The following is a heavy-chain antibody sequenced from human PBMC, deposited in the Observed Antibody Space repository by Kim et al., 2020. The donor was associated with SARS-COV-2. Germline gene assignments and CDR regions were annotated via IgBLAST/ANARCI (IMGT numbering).Heavy chain of an antibody. Sequence: SETLSLTCTVSGGSISSGGYYWSWIRQHPGKGLEWIGYIYYSGSTYYNPSLKSRVTISVDTSKNQFSLKLSSVTAADTAVYYCARAHNDYGDYFLDYWGQGTLVTVSS. CDR2: IYYSGST. CDR3: ARAHNDYGDYFLDY. D-gene: IGHD4-17*01. V-gene: IGHV4-31*03. CDR1: GGSISSGGYY. J-gene: IGHJ4*02.